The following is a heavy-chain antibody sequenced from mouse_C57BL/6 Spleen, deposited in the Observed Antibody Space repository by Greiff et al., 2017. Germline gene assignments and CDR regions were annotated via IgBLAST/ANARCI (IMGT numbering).Heavy chain of an antibody. V-gene: IGHV5-17*01. CDR2: ISSGSSTI. D-gene: IGHD2-14*01. J-gene: IGHJ3*01. CDR3: ARGYDGVWCAY. Sequence: EVNLVESGGGLVKPGGSLKLSCAASGFTFSDYGMHWVRQAPEKGLEWVAYISSGSSTIYYADTVKGRFTISRDNAKNTLFLQMTSLRSEDTAMYYCARGYDGVWCAYWGQGTLVTVSA. CDR1: GFTFSDYG.